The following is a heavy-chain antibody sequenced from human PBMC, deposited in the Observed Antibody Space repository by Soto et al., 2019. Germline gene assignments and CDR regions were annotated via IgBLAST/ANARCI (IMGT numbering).Heavy chain of an antibody. J-gene: IGHJ3*02. V-gene: IGHV3-23*01. D-gene: IGHD5-12*01. CDR1: GFTFSSYA. CDR2: ISGSGGST. CDR3: AKEEMATDKEDAFDI. Sequence: GGSLRLSCAASGFTFSSYAMSWVRQAPGKGLEWVSAISGSGGSTYNADPVKGRFTISRNNSKNSMYLQMNSLRAEDTAVYYWAKEEMATDKEDAFDIWGQGTMVTVSS.